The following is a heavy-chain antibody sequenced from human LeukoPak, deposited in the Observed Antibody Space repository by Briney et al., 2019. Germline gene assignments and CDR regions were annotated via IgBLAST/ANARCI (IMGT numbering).Heavy chain of an antibody. J-gene: IGHJ4*02. CDR2: ISAYNGNT. Sequence: GASVKVSCKASGYTFTSYGISWVRQAPGQGLEWMGWISAYNGNTNYAQKLQGRVTMTTDTSTSTAYMELRSLRSDDTAVYYCARVFPVVAAAGRGTDYWGQGTLVTVSS. CDR3: ARVFPVVAAAGRGTDY. CDR1: GYTFTSYG. V-gene: IGHV1-18*01. D-gene: IGHD6-13*01.